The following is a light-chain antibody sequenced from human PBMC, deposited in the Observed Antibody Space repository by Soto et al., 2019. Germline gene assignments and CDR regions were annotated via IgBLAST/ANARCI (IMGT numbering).Light chain of an antibody. V-gene: IGKV3-11*01. CDR1: QSVSSY. CDR3: QQRSNWPLT. J-gene: IGKJ4*01. CDR2: DAS. Sequence: IVLTQSPGTLSLSPGERATHSCRASQSVSSYLAWYQQKPGQAPRLLIYDASNRATGIPARFSGSGSGTDFTLAISSLEPEDFAVYYCQQRSNWPLTFGGGTKVDNK.